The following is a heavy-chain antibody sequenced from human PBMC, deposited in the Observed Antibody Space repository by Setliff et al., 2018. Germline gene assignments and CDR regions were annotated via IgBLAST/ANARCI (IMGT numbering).Heavy chain of an antibody. Sequence: PSETLSLTCTVSGGSVNSGYDNWNWLRQPAGKGLEWIGHINRRGSTNYNPSLKSRVTISIDTSKDQFSLKLISMTAADTAVYYCARGRNIAARLFDSWGQGTRVTVSS. D-gene: IGHD6-6*01. CDR3: ARGRNIAARLFDS. CDR1: GGSVNSGYDN. V-gene: IGHV4-61*10. J-gene: IGHJ4*02. CDR2: INRRGST.